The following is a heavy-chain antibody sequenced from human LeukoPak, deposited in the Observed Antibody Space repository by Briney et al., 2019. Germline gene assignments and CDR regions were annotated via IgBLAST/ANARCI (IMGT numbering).Heavy chain of an antibody. Sequence: GGSLRLSCAVSGFIFSSYAMSWVRQAPGKGLEWVSSISGSGDATKYADSVMGRFTISRDNSKNTLSLQMNSLRAEDTAVYYCAREAFEYQLLLYYFDYWGQGTLVTVSS. CDR2: ISGSGDAT. V-gene: IGHV3-23*01. CDR1: GFIFSSYA. D-gene: IGHD2-2*01. J-gene: IGHJ4*02. CDR3: AREAFEYQLLLYYFDY.